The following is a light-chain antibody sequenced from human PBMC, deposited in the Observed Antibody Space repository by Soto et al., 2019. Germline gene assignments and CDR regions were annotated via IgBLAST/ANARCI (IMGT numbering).Light chain of an antibody. J-gene: IGKJ5*01. CDR2: DAS. Sequence: EIVMTQSPATLSVSPGETATLSCRASQSVSRYLAWYQHRPGQDPRLLIYDASTRTTDIPARFTGSGSGTAFTISSSGLQSEDFAVYSCQQCSDWPLFTFGQGTRLEIK. CDR1: QSVSRY. CDR3: QQCSDWPLFT. V-gene: IGKV3-15*01.